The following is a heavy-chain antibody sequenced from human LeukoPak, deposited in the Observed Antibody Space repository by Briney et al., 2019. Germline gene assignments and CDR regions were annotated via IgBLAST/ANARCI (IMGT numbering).Heavy chain of an antibody. CDR1: GGSFSGYY. V-gene: IGHV4-34*01. Sequence: PSETLSLTCAVYGGSFSGYYWSWIRQPPGKRLEWIGEISHTESTTYNPSLKSRVTISVDKSKNQFSLKLKSLTAADTAIYYCARGVSSRSYYNPFDSWGQGTLVTVSS. D-gene: IGHD1-26*01. CDR3: ARGVSSRSYYNPFDS. CDR2: ISHTEST. J-gene: IGHJ4*02.